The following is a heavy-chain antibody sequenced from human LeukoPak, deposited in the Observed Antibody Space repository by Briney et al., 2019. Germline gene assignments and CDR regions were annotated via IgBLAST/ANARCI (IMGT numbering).Heavy chain of an antibody. Sequence: PGGSLRLSRAASGFTFSSYEMIWVRQAPGKGLEWVSYITSSGTSIYYADSVKGRFTLSRDNTKNSLYLQMNSLRAEDTAVYYCARVRPTIFGVIIEPYFDYWGQGTLVTVSS. D-gene: IGHD3-3*01. J-gene: IGHJ4*02. V-gene: IGHV3-48*03. CDR1: GFTFSSYE. CDR2: ITSSGTSI. CDR3: ARVRPTIFGVIIEPYFDY.